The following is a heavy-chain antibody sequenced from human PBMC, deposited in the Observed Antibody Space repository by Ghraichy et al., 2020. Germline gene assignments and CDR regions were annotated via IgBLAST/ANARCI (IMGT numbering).Heavy chain of an antibody. J-gene: IGHJ6*02. CDR2: INSDGSST. CDR3: ARGGYTYGLGYYYGMDV. D-gene: IGHD5-18*01. Sequence: EGSLRLSCAASGFTFSSYWMHWVRQAPGKGLVWVSRINSDGSSTSYADSVKGRFTISRDNAKNTLYLQMNSLRAEDTAVYYCARGGYTYGLGYYYGMDVWGQGTTVTVSS. V-gene: IGHV3-74*01. CDR1: GFTFSSYW.